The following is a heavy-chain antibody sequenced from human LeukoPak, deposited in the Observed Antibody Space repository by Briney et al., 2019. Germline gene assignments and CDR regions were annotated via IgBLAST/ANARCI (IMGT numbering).Heavy chain of an antibody. D-gene: IGHD3-22*01. CDR2: INWNGGST. V-gene: IGHV3-20*04. CDR1: GFTFDDYG. CDR3: ARETPTYYDSSVGAFDI. J-gene: IGHJ3*02. Sequence: GGSLRLSCAASGFTFDDYGMSWVRQAPGKGLEGVPGINWNGGSTGYADSVKGRFTISRDNAKKSLYLQMNSLRAEDTAVYYCARETPTYYDSSVGAFDIWGQGTMVTVSS.